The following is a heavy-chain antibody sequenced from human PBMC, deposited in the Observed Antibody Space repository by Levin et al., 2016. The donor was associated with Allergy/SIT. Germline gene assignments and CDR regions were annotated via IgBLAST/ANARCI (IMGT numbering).Heavy chain of an antibody. J-gene: IGHJ3*02. Sequence: GESLKISCAASGFIFGNYGMSWVRQAPGKGLEWISAITGSGGSTYNGDSARGRFTISRDNSKNTVYLQMNSLRADDTAVYYCAKNYDTSGYYPEGLAYDIWGQGTMVTVSS. D-gene: IGHD3-22*01. CDR3: AKNYDTSGYYPEGLAYDI. V-gene: IGHV3-23*01. CDR1: GFIFGNYG. CDR2: ITGSGGST.